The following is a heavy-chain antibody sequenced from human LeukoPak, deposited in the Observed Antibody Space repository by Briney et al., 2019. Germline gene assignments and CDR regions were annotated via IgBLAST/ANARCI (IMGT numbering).Heavy chain of an antibody. V-gene: IGHV4-34*01. CDR3: ARGPYYYDKRVYYGMDV. J-gene: IGHJ6*02. CDR2: INHSGST. CDR1: GGSFSGYY. D-gene: IGHD3-22*01. Sequence: SETLSLTCAVYGGSFSGYYWSWIRQPPGKGLEWIGEINHSGSTNYNPSLKSRVTISVDTSKNQFSLKLSSVTAADTAVYYCARGPYYYDKRVYYGMDVWGQGTTVTVSS.